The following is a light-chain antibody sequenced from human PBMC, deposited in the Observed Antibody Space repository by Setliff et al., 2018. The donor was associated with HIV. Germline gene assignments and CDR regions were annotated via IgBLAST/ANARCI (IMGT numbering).Light chain of an antibody. CDR1: NSDIGGYNY. V-gene: IGLV2-14*01. Sequence: QSVLAQPASVSGSPGQSITISCTGTNSDIGGYNYVSWYQQHPGKAPKLVIYEVSNRPSGVSNRFSASKSGNTASLTISGLQAEDEADYYCSSYRTGNTQVFGGGTKVTVL. CDR3: SSYRTGNTQV. CDR2: EVS. J-gene: IGLJ3*02.